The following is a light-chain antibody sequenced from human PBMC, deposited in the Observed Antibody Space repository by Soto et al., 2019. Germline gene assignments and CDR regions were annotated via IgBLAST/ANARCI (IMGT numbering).Light chain of an antibody. V-gene: IGKV1D-12*01. CDR3: QQANSFPRT. J-gene: IGKJ1*01. Sequence: DLQMTQSPSSVSASVGDRVTITCRASQAISTWLAWYQQKPGKAPKLLIYAASNLQTGVSSRFSGSGSGTDFTLTISSLQPEDFATYYCQQANSFPRTFGQGTKVEIK. CDR2: AAS. CDR1: QAISTW.